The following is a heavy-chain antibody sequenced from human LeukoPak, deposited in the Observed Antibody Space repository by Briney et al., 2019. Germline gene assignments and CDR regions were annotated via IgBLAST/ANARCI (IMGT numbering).Heavy chain of an antibody. J-gene: IGHJ4*02. Sequence: SETLSLTCTVSGGSISSSSYYWGWIRQPPGKGLEWIGSIYYSGSTYYNPSLKSRVTISVDTSKNQFSLKLSSVTAADTAVYYCASDETIVVVAATLDYWGQGTLVTVSS. CDR2: IYYSGST. CDR3: ASDETIVVVAATLDY. V-gene: IGHV4-39*01. D-gene: IGHD2-15*01. CDR1: GGSISSSSYY.